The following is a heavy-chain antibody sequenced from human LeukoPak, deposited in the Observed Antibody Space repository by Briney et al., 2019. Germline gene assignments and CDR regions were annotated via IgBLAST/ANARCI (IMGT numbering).Heavy chain of an antibody. CDR3: AREYYYDSSGYYFFDY. J-gene: IGHJ4*02. CDR1: GGSISSYY. D-gene: IGHD3-22*01. CDR2: IYYSGST. Sequence: SETLSLTCTVSGGSISSYYWSWIRQPPGKGLEWIGYIYYSGSTNYNPSLKSRVTISVDTSKNQFSLKLSSVTAADTAVNYCAREYYYDSSGYYFFDYRGQGTLVTVSS. V-gene: IGHV4-59*01.